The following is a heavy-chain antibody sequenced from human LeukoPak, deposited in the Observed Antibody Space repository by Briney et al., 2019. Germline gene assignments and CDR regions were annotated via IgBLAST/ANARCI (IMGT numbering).Heavy chain of an antibody. V-gene: IGHV5-51*01. J-gene: IGHJ4*02. CDR1: GYSFTSYW. D-gene: IGHD3-22*01. CDR3: ARLAEMSYDSSGYLDY. CDR2: IYPGDSDT. Sequence: GESLKISCKGSGYSFTSYWIGWVRQMPGKGLEWMGIIYPGDSDTRYSPSFQGQVTISADKSISTAYLQWSSLKASDTAMYYCARLAEMSYDSSGYLDYWGQGTLVTVSS.